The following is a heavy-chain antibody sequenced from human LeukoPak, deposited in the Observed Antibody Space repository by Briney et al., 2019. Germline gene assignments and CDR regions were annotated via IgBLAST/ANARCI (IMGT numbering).Heavy chain of an antibody. CDR3: ARDPWIQLWLRPVYYYYYGMDV. D-gene: IGHD5-18*01. CDR1: GYTFTSYA. J-gene: IGHJ6*02. V-gene: IGHV7-4-1*02. CDR2: INTNTGNP. Sequence: ASVKVSCKASGYTFTSYAMNWVRQAPGQGLEWMGWINTNTGNPTYAQGFTGRFVFSLDTSVSTAYLQISSPKAEDTAVYYCARDPWIQLWLRPVYYYYYGMDVWGQGTTVTVSS.